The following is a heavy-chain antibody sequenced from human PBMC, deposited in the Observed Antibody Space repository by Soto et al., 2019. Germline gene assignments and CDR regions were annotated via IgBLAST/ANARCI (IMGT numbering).Heavy chain of an antibody. CDR3: ARGAYISSSFGWFDP. CDR1: GYTFINYY. CDR2: TNPSDGSA. J-gene: IGHJ5*02. D-gene: IGHD6-6*01. V-gene: IGHV1-46*01. Sequence: ASVKVSCKASGYTFINYYIYWVRQAPGQGLEWMGITNPSDGSASYTQKFQGRVTMTRDTSTSTVYMELSSLRSEDTAVYYCARGAYISSSFGWFDPWGQGTRVTISS.